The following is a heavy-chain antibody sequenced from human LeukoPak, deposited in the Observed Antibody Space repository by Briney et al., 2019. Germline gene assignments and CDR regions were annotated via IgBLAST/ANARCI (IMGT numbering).Heavy chain of an antibody. J-gene: IGHJ5*02. CDR2: IYPGDSDT. CDR3: ARAPRTSNNWFDP. Sequence: GESLKISCKASGYSFTSYWIGWVRQLPGKGLEWMGIIYPGDSDTRYSPSFQGQVTISADKSISTAYLQWSSLKASDTAMYYCARAPRTSNNWFDPWGQGTLVTVSS. D-gene: IGHD2-8*01. CDR1: GYSFTSYW. V-gene: IGHV5-51*01.